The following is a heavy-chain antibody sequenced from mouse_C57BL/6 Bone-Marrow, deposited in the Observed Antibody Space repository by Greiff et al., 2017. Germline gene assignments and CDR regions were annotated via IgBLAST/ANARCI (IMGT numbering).Heavy chain of an antibody. V-gene: IGHV1-26*01. D-gene: IGHD2-3*01. Sequence: EVQLQQSGPELVKPGASVKISCKASGYTFTDYYMNWVKQSHGKSLEWIGDINPNNGGTSYNQKFKGKATLTVDNSSSTAYMELRSLTSEDSAVYYCARGYYVWFAYWGQGTLVTVSA. CDR2: INPNNGGT. J-gene: IGHJ3*01. CDR1: GYTFTDYY. CDR3: ARGYYVWFAY.